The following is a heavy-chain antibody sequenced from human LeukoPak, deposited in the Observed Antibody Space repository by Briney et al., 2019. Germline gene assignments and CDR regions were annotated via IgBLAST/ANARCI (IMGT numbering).Heavy chain of an antibody. CDR3: AREPLVALLEYYFDS. V-gene: IGHV3-33*01. CDR2: IWYDGSNK. D-gene: IGHD3-3*01. Sequence: GRSLRLSCAASGLTFSSYGMHWVRQAPGKWLEWVAVIWYDGSNKYYADSVKGRFTISRDNSKNTLYLQMNSLRAEDTAVYYCAREPLVALLEYYFDSWGQGTLVTVSS. J-gene: IGHJ4*02. CDR1: GLTFSSYG.